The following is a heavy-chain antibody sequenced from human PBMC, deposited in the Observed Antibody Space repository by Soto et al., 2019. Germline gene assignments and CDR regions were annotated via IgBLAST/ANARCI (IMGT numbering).Heavy chain of an antibody. CDR3: AMAAAQRGWFYX. Sequence: SQTLSLNCAISGDSVSSNSAAWNWIRQSPSRGLECLGRKYYRSKWYNDYEVSVKSRITINPDTSKNQFSLQLNSVTPEDTAVYYCAMAAAQRGWFYXWGQGTLFTVSX. CDR2: KYYRSKWYN. J-gene: IGHJ5*02. D-gene: IGHD6-13*01. V-gene: IGHV6-1*01. CDR1: GDSVSSNSAA.